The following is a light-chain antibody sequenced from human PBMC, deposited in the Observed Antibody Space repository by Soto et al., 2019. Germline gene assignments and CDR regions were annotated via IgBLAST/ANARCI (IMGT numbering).Light chain of an antibody. CDR1: TGAVTSGFC. CDR2: NTN. V-gene: IGLV7-43*01. Sequence: QAVVTQEPSLTVSPGGTVTLTCASSTGAVTSGFCPTWFQQKPGQAPRALIYNTNNKYSWTPARFSGSLLGGKAALTLSGVQPEDEADYYCLLYHGGAQPLVFGGGIKLTVL. CDR3: LLYHGGAQPLV. J-gene: IGLJ2*01.